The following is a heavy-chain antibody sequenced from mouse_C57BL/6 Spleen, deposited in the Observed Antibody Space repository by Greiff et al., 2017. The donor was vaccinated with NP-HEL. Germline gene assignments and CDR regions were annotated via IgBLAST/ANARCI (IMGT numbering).Heavy chain of an antibody. V-gene: IGHV1-64*01. Sequence: VQLQQPGAELVKPGASVKLSCKASGYTFTSYWMHWVKQRPGQGLEWIGKIHPNSGSTNYNEKFKGKATLTVDKSSSTAYMQLSSLTSEDSAVYYCARSPYCGSRYWYFDVWGTGTTVTVSS. J-gene: IGHJ1*03. CDR1: GYTFTSYW. CDR3: ARSPYCGSRYWYFDV. CDR2: IHPNSGST. D-gene: IGHD1-1*02.